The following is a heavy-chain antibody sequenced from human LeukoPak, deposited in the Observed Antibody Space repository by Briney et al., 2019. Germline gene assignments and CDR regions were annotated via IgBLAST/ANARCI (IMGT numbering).Heavy chain of an antibody. J-gene: IGHJ4*02. D-gene: IGHD3-3*01. CDR3: ARDQYDTWSRRGNFDS. V-gene: IGHV3-7*03. Sequence: GGSLRLSCVASGFTFSSYWMHWVRQAPGKGLEWVANIKLDGSEKNYVDSVKGRFTISRDNTKNSLYLQMNSLRAEDTAVFYCARDQYDTWSRRGNFDSWGQGTLVIVSS. CDR1: GFTFSSYW. CDR2: IKLDGSEK.